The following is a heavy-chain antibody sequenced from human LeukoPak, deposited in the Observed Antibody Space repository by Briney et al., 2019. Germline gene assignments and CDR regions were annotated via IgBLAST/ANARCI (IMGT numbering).Heavy chain of an antibody. Sequence: GGSLRLSCAASGFTFSSYAMSWVRQAPGKGLEWVSVIYSGGSTYYADPVKGRFTISRDNSKNTLYLQMNSLRAEDTAVYYCARGYKYSSGWYYFDYWGQGTLVTVSS. D-gene: IGHD6-19*01. CDR3: ARGYKYSSGWYYFDY. V-gene: IGHV3-66*01. J-gene: IGHJ4*02. CDR2: IYSGGST. CDR1: GFTFSSYA.